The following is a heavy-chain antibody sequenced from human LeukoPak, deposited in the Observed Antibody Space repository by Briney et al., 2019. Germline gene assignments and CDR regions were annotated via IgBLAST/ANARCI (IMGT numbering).Heavy chain of an antibody. CDR1: GGSISSYY. CDR2: IYYSGST. CDR3: ARGRHRFGDLDY. D-gene: IGHD3-10*01. Sequence: SETLSLTCTVSGGSISSYYWSWIRQPPGKGLEWIGYIYYSGSTNYNPSLKSRVTISVNTSKNQFSLRLSSVTAEDTAVYYCARGRHRFGDLDYWGQGTLVTVSS. J-gene: IGHJ4*02. V-gene: IGHV4-59*01.